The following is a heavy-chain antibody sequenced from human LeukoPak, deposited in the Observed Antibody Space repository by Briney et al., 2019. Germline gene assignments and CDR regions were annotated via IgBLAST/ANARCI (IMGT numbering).Heavy chain of an antibody. Sequence: ASVKVSCKASGYTFTSYDINWVRQATGQGLEWMGWMNPNSGNTGYAQKFQGRVTITRNTSISTAYMELSSLRSEDTAVYYCARAKRAAPYYYYYMDVWGKGTTVTVSS. D-gene: IGHD6-6*01. CDR2: MNPNSGNT. J-gene: IGHJ6*03. CDR1: GYTFTSYD. V-gene: IGHV1-8*03. CDR3: ARAKRAAPYYYYYMDV.